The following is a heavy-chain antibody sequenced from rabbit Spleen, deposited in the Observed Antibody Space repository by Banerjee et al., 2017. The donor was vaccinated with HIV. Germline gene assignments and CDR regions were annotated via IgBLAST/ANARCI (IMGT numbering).Heavy chain of an antibody. CDR1: GFPFSSGYD. CDR2: IYTGSSGIT. D-gene: IGHD1-1*01. Sequence: QSLEESGGGLVKPGASLTLTCTASGFPFSSGYDMCWVRQAPGKGLEWIGTIYTGSSGITWYASWAKGRFTISKTSSTTVTLQLNSLTAADTATYFCARDPNYASGHYIYNLWGQGTLVTVS. V-gene: IGHV1S40*01. J-gene: IGHJ3*01. CDR3: ARDPNYASGHYIYNL.